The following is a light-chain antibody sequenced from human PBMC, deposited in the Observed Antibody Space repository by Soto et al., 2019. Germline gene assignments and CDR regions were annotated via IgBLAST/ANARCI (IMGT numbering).Light chain of an antibody. CDR3: MQALQTPLT. J-gene: IGKJ3*01. Sequence: VMTQSPLSLPVTPGEPASISCRSSQSLLHSNGYNYLDWYLQKTGQSPQLLIYLGSNRASGVPDRFSGSGSGTDFTLKISRVEAEDVGVYYCMQALQTPLTFGPGTKVDIK. V-gene: IGKV2-28*01. CDR2: LGS. CDR1: QSLLHSNGYNY.